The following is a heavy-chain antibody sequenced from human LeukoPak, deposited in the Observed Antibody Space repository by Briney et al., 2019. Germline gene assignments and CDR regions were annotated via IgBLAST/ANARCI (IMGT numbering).Heavy chain of an antibody. CDR1: GFTFSSYW. J-gene: IGHJ3*02. D-gene: IGHD5-18*01. V-gene: IGHV3-7*03. CDR3: AREGVQLWDDAFDI. CDR2: IKQDGSEK. Sequence: GGSLRLSCAASGFTFSSYWMSWVRQAPRKGLEWVANIKQDGSEKYYVDSVKGRFTISRDNAKNSLYLQMNSLRAEDTAVYYCAREGVQLWDDAFDIWGQGTMVTVSS.